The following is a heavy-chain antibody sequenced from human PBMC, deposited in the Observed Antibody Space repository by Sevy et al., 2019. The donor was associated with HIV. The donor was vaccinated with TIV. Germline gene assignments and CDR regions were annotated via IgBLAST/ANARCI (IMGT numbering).Heavy chain of an antibody. CDR3: ARDWNGFLYGSGSYFDY. Sequence: GGSLRLSCAASGFTFSSYAMHWVRQAPGKGLEWVAVISYDGSNKYYADPVKGRFTISRDNSKNTLYLQMNSLRAEDTAVYYCARDWNGFLYGSGSYFDYWGQGTLVTVSS. CDR2: ISYDGSNK. CDR1: GFTFSSYA. D-gene: IGHD3-10*01. J-gene: IGHJ4*02. V-gene: IGHV3-30-3*01.